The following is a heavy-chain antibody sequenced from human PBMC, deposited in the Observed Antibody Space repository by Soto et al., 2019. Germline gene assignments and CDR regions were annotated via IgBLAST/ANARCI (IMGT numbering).Heavy chain of an antibody. D-gene: IGHD2-2*01. J-gene: IGHJ6*02. V-gene: IGHV5-51*01. CDR2: IYPGDSDT. CDR1: GYSFTSYW. CDR3: ARRRGYCISTSCYSGYYGMDA. Sequence: RGESLKISCKGSGYSFTSYWIGWVRQMPGKGLEWMGIIYPGDSDTRYSPSFQGQVTISADKSISTAYLQWSSLKASDTAMYYCARRRGYCISTSCYSGYYGMDAWGQGTTVTVS.